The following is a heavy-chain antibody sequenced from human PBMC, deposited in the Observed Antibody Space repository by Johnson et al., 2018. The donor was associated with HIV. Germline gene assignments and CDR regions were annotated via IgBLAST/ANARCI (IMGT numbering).Heavy chain of an antibody. CDR3: AKATTGSDAFDI. CDR1: GFTFSTYD. CDR2: IGTAGDT. V-gene: IGHV3-13*01. J-gene: IGHJ3*02. Sequence: MQLVESGGGLVQPGGSLRLSCAASGFTFSTYDMYWVRQATGKGLEWVSTIGTAGDTYYAGSVKGRFTISRENANNSLYLQMNSLRAEDTAVYYCAKATTGSDAFDIWGQWTMVTVSS. D-gene: IGHD1-1*01.